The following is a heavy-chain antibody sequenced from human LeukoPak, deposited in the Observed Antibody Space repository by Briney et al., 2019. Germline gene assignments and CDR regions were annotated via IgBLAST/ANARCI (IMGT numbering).Heavy chain of an antibody. D-gene: IGHD6-6*01. CDR3: ARLQSSSSRYYYYYGMDV. CDR1: GYSFTNYW. CDR2: IYPVDSDT. Sequence: GESLKISCKGSGYSFTNYWIAWVCQMPGKGLEWMGIIYPVDSDTRYSPSFQGQVTISADKSISTAYLQWSSLKASDTAMYYCARLQSSSSRYYYYYGMDVWGQGTTVTVSS. V-gene: IGHV5-51*01. J-gene: IGHJ6*02.